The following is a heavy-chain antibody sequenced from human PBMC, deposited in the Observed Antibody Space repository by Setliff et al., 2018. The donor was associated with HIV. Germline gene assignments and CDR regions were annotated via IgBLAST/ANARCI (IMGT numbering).Heavy chain of an antibody. J-gene: IGHJ4*02. Sequence: SVKVSCKASGYTFTSYGISWVRQAPGQGLEWMGWISASLGTANYAQRFQGRVTFTADESTTTVYMELSSLRSEDTAIYYCARETLGTPYYFNYWGQGTLVTVSS. V-gene: IGHV1-69*11. CDR3: ARETLGTPYYFNY. D-gene: IGHD1-26*01. CDR1: GYTFTSYG. CDR2: ISASLGTA.